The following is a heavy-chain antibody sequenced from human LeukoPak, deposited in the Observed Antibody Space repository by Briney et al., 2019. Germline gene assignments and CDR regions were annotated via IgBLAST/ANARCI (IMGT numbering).Heavy chain of an antibody. J-gene: IGHJ4*02. Sequence: GGSLRLSCAASGFTFSSYAMNWVRQAPGKGLEWVSTISGSGGSTYYADSVKGRFTISRDNSKNTLYLQLNSLRVEDTAVYYCAREHGRSGYFDYWGQGTLVSVSS. D-gene: IGHD3-22*01. V-gene: IGHV3-23*01. CDR1: GFTFSSYA. CDR2: ISGSGGST. CDR3: AREHGRSGYFDY.